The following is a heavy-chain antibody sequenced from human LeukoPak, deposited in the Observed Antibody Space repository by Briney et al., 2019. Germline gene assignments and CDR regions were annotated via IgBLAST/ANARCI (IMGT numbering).Heavy chain of an antibody. J-gene: IGHJ4*02. CDR2: ISPDGTST. CDR3: VKEAEGHIVVVPAALDY. V-gene: IGHV3-64D*06. CDR1: GFTFSAYA. D-gene: IGHD2-2*01. Sequence: GGSLRLSCSASGFTFSAYAMHWVRQAPGKRLEYVSAISPDGTSTYYADSVRGRFSISRDNSKNTLYLQMSSLRAEDTAVYYCVKEAEGHIVVVPAALDYWGQGTLVTVSS.